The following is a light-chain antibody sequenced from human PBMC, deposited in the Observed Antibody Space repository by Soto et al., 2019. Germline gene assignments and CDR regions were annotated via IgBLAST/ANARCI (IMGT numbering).Light chain of an antibody. CDR2: DAS. J-gene: IGKJ4*01. CDR3: QQRSNWPLT. V-gene: IGKV3-11*01. Sequence: EIVLTQSPATLSLSPGERATRSCRASQSVRRYLAWYQQKPGQAPRLLIYDASNRATGVPARFSGGGSGTDFTIPISSLEPEDFAVYYCQQRSNWPLTFGGGTKVEIK. CDR1: QSVRRY.